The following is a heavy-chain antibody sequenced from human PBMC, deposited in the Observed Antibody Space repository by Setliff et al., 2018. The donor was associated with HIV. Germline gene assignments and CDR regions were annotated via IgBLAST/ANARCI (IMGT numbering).Heavy chain of an antibody. CDR3: RTWGVAVAGTRSTHFDY. CDR2: IKSKTDGGTT. CDR1: GFTFADHA. J-gene: IGHJ4*02. D-gene: IGHD6-19*01. V-gene: IGHV3-49*04. Sequence: PGGSLRLSCTASGFTFADHAVSWVRQAPGKGLEWVGFIKSKTDGGTTDYAAPVQGRFTIARDDVKNTLYLQMNSLKTEDTAVYYCRTWGVAVAGTRSTHFDYWGQGTLVTVSS.